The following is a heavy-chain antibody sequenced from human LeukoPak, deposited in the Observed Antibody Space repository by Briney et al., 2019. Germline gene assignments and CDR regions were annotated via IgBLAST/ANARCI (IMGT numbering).Heavy chain of an antibody. CDR1: GFTFSSYA. J-gene: IGHJ1*01. V-gene: IGHV3-23*01. CDR3: AKDGGSYSIAEYFQH. CDR2: ISGSGGST. D-gene: IGHD1-26*01. Sequence: GGSLRLSCAASGFTFSSYAMSWVRQAPGKGLDWVSAISGSGGSTCYADSVKGRVTIFRENSKNTLYLQMNSLKGEDTAVYYCAKDGGSYSIAEYFQHWVQATRVSVCS.